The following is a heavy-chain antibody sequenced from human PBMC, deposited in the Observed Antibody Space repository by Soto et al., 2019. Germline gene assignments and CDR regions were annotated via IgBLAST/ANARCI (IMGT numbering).Heavy chain of an antibody. CDR3: ARDLAAANY. CDR2: ITPNGGST. J-gene: IGHJ4*02. D-gene: IGHD6-25*01. CDR1: GYTFTSSY. Sequence: QVQLVQSGAEVKKPGASVKVSCKASGYTFTSSYVHWVRQAPGQGLEWMAIITPNGGSTNYAQKFQGRVTVTRDTSTSTVFMELSSLQYEDTAVYYCARDLAAANYWGQGTLVTVSS. V-gene: IGHV1-46*01.